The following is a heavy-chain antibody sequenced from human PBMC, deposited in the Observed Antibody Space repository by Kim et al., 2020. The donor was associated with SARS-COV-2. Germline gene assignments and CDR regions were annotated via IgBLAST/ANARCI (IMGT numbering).Heavy chain of an antibody. J-gene: IGHJ4*02. V-gene: IGHV3-66*01. Sequence: TYYADSVKGRFTIARDNSKNTLYLQMNSLRAEDTAVYYCATHFRNGNFDYWGQGTLVTVSS. CDR3: ATHFRNGNFDY. CDR2: T. D-gene: IGHD3-3*02.